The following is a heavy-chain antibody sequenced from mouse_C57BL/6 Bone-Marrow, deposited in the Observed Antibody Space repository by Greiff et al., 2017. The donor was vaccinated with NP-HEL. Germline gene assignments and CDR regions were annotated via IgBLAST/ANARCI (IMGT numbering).Heavy chain of an antibody. J-gene: IGHJ2*01. CDR2: INPNNGGT. D-gene: IGHD1-1*01. Sequence: EVQLQQSGPELVKPGASVKISCKASGYTFTDYYMNWVKQSHGKSLEWIGDINPNNGGTSYNQKFKGKATLTVDKSSSTAYMELRSLTSEDSAVYYCARVTVVATEDYWGQGTTLTVSS. V-gene: IGHV1-26*01. CDR3: ARVTVVATEDY. CDR1: GYTFTDYY.